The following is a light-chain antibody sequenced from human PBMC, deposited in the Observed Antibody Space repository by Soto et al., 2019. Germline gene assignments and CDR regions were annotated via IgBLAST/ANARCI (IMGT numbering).Light chain of an antibody. J-gene: IGLJ2*01. CDR2: ANN. Sequence: QPVLTQPPSVSGAPGQRVTISCTGNNSNLGAGYAVHWYQHLPGAAPKLLIYANNNRPSGVPDRFSGSKSGTSASLAIAGLQADDEGDYYCQSYDTSVVFGGGTKLTVL. CDR3: QSYDTSVV. CDR1: NSNLGAGYA. V-gene: IGLV1-40*01.